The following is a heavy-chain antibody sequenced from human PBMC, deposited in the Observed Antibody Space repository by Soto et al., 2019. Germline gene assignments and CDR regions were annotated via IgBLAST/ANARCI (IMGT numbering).Heavy chain of an antibody. V-gene: IGHV4-30-4*08. D-gene: IGHD2-21*02. Sequence: QVQLQQSGPGLVKPSQTLSLTCTVSGGSISSDAYHWTWIRQSPERGLEWIGYIHHSGSILYNPSLKGRVTISVDTFKNQFSLHLSSVTAADTAVYFCAREDGGGDTLDVWGQGTTVTVSS. CDR2: IHHSGSI. J-gene: IGHJ6*02. CDR1: GGSISSDAYH. CDR3: AREDGGGDTLDV.